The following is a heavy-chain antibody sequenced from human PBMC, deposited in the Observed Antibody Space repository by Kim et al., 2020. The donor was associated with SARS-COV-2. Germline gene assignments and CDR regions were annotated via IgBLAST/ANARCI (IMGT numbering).Heavy chain of an antibody. J-gene: IGHJ4*02. Sequence: YADFVEGRFTISRDLSKNTVYLQMRNLRTEDTAVYYCARMVAVPDAHFGSWGQGTLVTVSS. D-gene: IGHD2-15*01. CDR3: ARMVAVPDAHFGS. V-gene: IGHV3-53*05.